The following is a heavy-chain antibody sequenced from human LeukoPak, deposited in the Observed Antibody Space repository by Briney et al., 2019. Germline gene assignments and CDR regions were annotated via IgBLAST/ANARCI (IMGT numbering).Heavy chain of an antibody. V-gene: IGHV4-4*07. Sequence: SETLSLTCTVSGGSISSYYWSWIRQPAGKGLEWIGRIYTSGSTNYNPSLKSRVTMSVDTSKNQFSLKLSSVTAADTAVYYCARDLGIATTQPFDYWGQGTLVTVSS. CDR1: GGSISSYY. CDR3: ARDLGIATTQPFDY. D-gene: IGHD5-12*01. J-gene: IGHJ4*02. CDR2: IYTSGST.